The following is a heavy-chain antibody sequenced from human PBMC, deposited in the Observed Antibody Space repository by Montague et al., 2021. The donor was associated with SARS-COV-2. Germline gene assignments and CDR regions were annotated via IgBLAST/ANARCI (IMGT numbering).Heavy chain of an antibody. V-gene: IGHV4-59*08. CDR3: ARRGLGYCSSTSCQNAFDI. D-gene: IGHD2-2*01. J-gene: IGHJ3*02. CDR1: GGSIGSYY. CDR2: IYYSGST. Sequence: SETLSLTCTVSGGSIGSYYWCWIRQPPGKGLEWIGYIYYSGSTNXNPSLKSRVTISVDTSKNQFSLKLSSVTAADTAVYYCARRGLGYCSSTSCQNAFDIWGQGTMVTVSS.